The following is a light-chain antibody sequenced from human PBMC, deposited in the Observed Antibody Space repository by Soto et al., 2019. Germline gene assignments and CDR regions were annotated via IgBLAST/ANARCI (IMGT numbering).Light chain of an antibody. CDR3: EQGYSVPLT. CDR2: SAF. J-gene: IGKJ4*01. Sequence: DIQMTQSPSSLSISVGDRVTITCRSSHDIGNHLPWYQQKPGKAPPLLLYSAFTLQSWVPSRFSGRVSATAVTLTILSPPPEDSATYFCEQGYSVPLTFGGGAKGEV. CDR1: HDIGNH. V-gene: IGKV1-39*01.